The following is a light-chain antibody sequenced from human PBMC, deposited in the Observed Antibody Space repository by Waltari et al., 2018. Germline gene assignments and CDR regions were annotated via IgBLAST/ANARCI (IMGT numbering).Light chain of an antibody. Sequence: DIQMTQSPISLSASVGDRVTITCRASQGITNSLAWYQQKPGQAPELLLYDTSRLEGGVPARFSGSGSGTDYTLTISSLQPEDFATYYCQQYYSTPYTFGQGTRLEIK. J-gene: IGKJ2*01. CDR2: DTS. V-gene: IGKV1-NL1*01. CDR1: QGITNS. CDR3: QQYYSTPYT.